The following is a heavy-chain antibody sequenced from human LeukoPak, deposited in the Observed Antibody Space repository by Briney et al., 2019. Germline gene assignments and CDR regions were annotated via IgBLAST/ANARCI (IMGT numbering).Heavy chain of an antibody. CDR2: IWYDGSNK. CDR1: GFTFSSYG. V-gene: IGHV3-33*01. J-gene: IGHJ4*02. D-gene: IGHD2-15*01. CDR3: ARGECSGGSCLSTFDY. Sequence: GGSLRLSRAASGFTFSSYGMHWVRQAPGKGLEWVAVIWYDGSNKYYADSVKGRFTISRDNSKNTLYLQMNSLRAEDTAVYYCARGECSGGSCLSTFDYWGQGTLVTVSS.